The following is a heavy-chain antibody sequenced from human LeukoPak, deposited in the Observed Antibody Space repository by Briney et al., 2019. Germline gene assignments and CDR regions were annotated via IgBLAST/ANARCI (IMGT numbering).Heavy chain of an antibody. D-gene: IGHD3-10*01. V-gene: IGHV3-30-3*01. Sequence: GGSLRLSCAASGFTFSSYAMHWVRQAPGKGLEWVAVISYDGSNKYYADSVKGRFTISRDNAQNSLYLQMNSLRAEDTAVYYCARSIKLEFYYGSGTDYYGMDVWGQGTTVTVSS. J-gene: IGHJ6*02. CDR3: ARSIKLEFYYGSGTDYYGMDV. CDR2: ISYDGSNK. CDR1: GFTFSSYA.